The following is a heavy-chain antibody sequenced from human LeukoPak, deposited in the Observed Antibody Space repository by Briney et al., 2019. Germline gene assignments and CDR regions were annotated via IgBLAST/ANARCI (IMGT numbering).Heavy chain of an antibody. CDR1: GFTFSSYG. Sequence: GGSLRLSCAASGFTFSSYGMHWVRQAPGKGLEWVAFIRFDGSHKYYADSVKGRFTISRDSSKNTLYLQMNSLRAEDTAVYYCAKWAYYHSYYYMDVWGRGTTVTISS. CDR2: IRFDGSHK. J-gene: IGHJ6*03. CDR3: AKWAYYHSYYYMDV. D-gene: IGHD3-10*01. V-gene: IGHV3-30*02.